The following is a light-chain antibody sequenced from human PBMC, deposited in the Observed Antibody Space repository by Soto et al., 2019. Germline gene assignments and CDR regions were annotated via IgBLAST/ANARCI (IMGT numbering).Light chain of an antibody. CDR1: PSVDSST. CDR3: QQFDDSLT. V-gene: IGKV3-20*01. CDR2: GAS. Sequence: PVERSPLSCRASPSVDSSTLALDQQKPGQAPRRLISGASNRATGIPDRFSGSGSGTAFTLAISRLEPEAFAVYYCQQFDDSLTFGGGNKVVIK. J-gene: IGKJ4*01.